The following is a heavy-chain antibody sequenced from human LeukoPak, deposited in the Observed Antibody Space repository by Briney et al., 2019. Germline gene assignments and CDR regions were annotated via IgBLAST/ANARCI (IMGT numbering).Heavy chain of an antibody. J-gene: IGHJ4*02. CDR1: GFTFSDYY. CDR3: ARDSYCPNDVCIDY. Sequence: GGSLRLSCAASGFTFSDYYMSWIRQAPGKGLEWVSSITTSRDQNHAGSVKGRFTVSRDNAKSSVYLQMDSLRADDTAVYYCARDSYCPNDVCIDYWGQGVLVTVS. D-gene: IGHD2-8*01. CDR2: ITTSRDQ. V-gene: IGHV3-69-1*01.